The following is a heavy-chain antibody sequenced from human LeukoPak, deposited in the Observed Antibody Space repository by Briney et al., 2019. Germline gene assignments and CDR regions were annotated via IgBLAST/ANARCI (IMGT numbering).Heavy chain of an antibody. J-gene: IGHJ4*02. CDR3: ARGSEDYFAY. Sequence: GGSLRLSCAASGFTFSSYEMNWVRQAPGKGLEWVSYISSSGSTIYYADSVKGRFTISRDNAKNSLYLQMNSLRAEDTAVYYCARGSEDYFAYWGQGTLVTVSS. V-gene: IGHV3-48*03. CDR2: ISSSGSTI. D-gene: IGHD6-25*01. CDR1: GFTFSSYE.